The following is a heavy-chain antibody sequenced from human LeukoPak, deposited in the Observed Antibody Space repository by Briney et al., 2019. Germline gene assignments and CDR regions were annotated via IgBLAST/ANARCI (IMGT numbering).Heavy chain of an antibody. V-gene: IGHV1-69*13. CDR3: ARVQLERHLPDY. D-gene: IGHD1-1*01. CDR2: IIPIFGTA. CDR1: GGTFSSYA. Sequence: ASVEVSCKASGGTFSSYAISWVRQAPGQGLEWMGGIIPIFGTANYAQKFQGRVTITADESTSTAYMELSSLRSEDTAVYYCARVQLERHLPDYWGQGTLVTVSS. J-gene: IGHJ4*02.